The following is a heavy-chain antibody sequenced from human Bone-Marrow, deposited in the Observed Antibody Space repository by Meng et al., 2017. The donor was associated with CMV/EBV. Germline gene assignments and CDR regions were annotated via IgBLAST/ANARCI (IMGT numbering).Heavy chain of an antibody. CDR3: ARAIVGATLDAFDI. V-gene: IGHV3-7*01. J-gene: IGHJ3*02. Sequence: GESLKISCAASRFTFSSYWMSWVRQAPRKGLEWVANIKQDGSEKYYVDSVKGRFTISRDNAKNTLYLQMNSLRAEDTAVYYCARAIVGATLDAFDIWGQGTMVTVSS. D-gene: IGHD1-26*01. CDR1: RFTFSSYW. CDR2: IKQDGSEK.